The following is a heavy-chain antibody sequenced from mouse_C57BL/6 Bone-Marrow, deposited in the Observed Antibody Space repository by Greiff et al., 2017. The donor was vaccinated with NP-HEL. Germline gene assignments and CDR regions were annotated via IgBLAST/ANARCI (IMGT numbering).Heavy chain of an antibody. CDR2: IRSKSNNYAS. Sequence: EVQLVESGGGLVQPKGSLKLSCAASGFSFNTYALNWVRQAPGKGLVWVARIRSKSNNYASYYADSVQVRFTISRDDSESMLYLQMNNKKTKDTAMYYCVRTLYYDCNVAWFAYWGQGTLVTVSA. D-gene: IGHD2-4*01. CDR1: GFSFNTYA. CDR3: VRTLYYDCNVAWFAY. V-gene: IGHV10-1*01. J-gene: IGHJ3*01.